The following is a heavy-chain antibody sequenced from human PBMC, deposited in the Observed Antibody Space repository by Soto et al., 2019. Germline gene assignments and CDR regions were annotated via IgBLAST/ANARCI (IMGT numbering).Heavy chain of an antibody. D-gene: IGHD2-2*01. Sequence: QVHLEQSGAEVKKPGSSVKVSCKAAGGTFSTYTLIWVRQAPGQGLEWMGRIIPMLTVTNSAQKFQGRVTLNADRSTSTSFMELASLISDDTAVYYCSIGSWSAETFDVWGQGTMVSVSS. CDR3: SIGSWSAETFDV. CDR2: IIPMLTVT. J-gene: IGHJ3*01. V-gene: IGHV1-69*02. CDR1: GGTFSTYT.